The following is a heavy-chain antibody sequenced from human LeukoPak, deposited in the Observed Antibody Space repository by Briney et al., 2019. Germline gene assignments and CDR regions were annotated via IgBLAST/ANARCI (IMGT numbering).Heavy chain of an antibody. CDR3: ATVKTVTTESAYYFDY. CDR2: IYYSGST. Sequence: PSETLSCTCSVSGVSISHYYWSWIGQPPGLGLEWIGYIYYSGSTSYNHSLEGRATISVDTSKRQVSLRLSSVTPADTAVYFCATVKTVTTESAYYFDYWGRGTLVTVSS. D-gene: IGHD4-17*01. V-gene: IGHV4-59*01. CDR1: GVSISHYY. J-gene: IGHJ4*02.